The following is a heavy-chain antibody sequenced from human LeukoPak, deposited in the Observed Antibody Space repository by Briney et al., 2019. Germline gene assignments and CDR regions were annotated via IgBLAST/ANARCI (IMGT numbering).Heavy chain of an antibody. J-gene: IGHJ4*02. Sequence: QPGGSLRLSCAASGFSFSFYEMNGVRRAPGKGRECVSHMSSDGHVETYVDSVRGRFAMSRDNAKNFLFLQMNGLRAEDTAVYYCARDTLNGPFVISLDYWGQGALVTVSS. CDR2: MSSDGHVE. V-gene: IGHV3-48*03. CDR3: ARDTLNGPFVISLDY. CDR1: GFSFSFYE. D-gene: IGHD3-9*01.